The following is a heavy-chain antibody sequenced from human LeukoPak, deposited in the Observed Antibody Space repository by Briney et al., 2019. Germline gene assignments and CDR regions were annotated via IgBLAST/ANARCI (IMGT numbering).Heavy chain of an antibody. CDR2: IYYSGST. D-gene: IGHD6-13*01. Sequence: SETLSLTCTVSGGSISSSSYYWGWIRQPPGKGLEWIGSIYYSGSTYYNPSLKSRVTISVDTSKNQFSLKLSSVTAADTAVYYCAREEYSSDWYGHDSWGQGTLVTVSS. J-gene: IGHJ4*02. CDR1: GGSISSSSYY. V-gene: IGHV4-39*01. CDR3: AREEYSSDWYGHDS.